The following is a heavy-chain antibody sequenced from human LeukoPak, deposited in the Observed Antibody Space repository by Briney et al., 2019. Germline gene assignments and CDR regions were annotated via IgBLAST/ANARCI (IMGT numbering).Heavy chain of an antibody. V-gene: IGHV4-34*01. Sequence: PSETLSLTCAVYGGSFSGYYWSWIRQPPGKGLEWIGEINHSGSTNYNPSLKSRVTISVDTSKNQFSLKLSSVTAADTAVYYCAGAVRGRGYGLNYWGQGTLVTVSS. D-gene: IGHD5-18*01. J-gene: IGHJ4*02. CDR2: INHSGST. CDR1: GGSFSGYY. CDR3: AGAVRGRGYGLNY.